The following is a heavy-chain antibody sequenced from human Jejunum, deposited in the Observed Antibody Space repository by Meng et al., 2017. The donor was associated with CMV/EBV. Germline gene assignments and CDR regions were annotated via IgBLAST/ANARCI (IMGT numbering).Heavy chain of an antibody. CDR2: ISDDGSNE. Sequence: HVLLVESGAGVAQPGRSLILSCTASGFTFSAHAMHVVRQAPGKGLEWVAVISDDGSNEYYADSVKGRFTISRDNSKNTLYLQMNSLRAADTAVYYCARQPGSLAYWGQGTLVTVSS. CDR1: GFTFSAHA. J-gene: IGHJ4*02. CDR3: ARQPGSLAY. V-gene: IGHV3-30-3*01.